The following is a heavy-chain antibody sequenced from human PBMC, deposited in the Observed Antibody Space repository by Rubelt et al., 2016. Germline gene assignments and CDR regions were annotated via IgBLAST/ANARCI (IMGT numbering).Heavy chain of an antibody. J-gene: IGHJ4*02. CDR2: IIPNFGTE. V-gene: IGHV1-69*01. Sequence: QVQLVQSGAEVKKPGSSVTVSCKASGGSFSRNAISWVRQAPGQGLEWMGGIIPNFGTEKYAQKFQGRVTITADESTSTAYMEVTSLRSEDTAVYYCAKDGTAGTTRPKYVDGWGQGTLVTVSS. CDR1: GGSFSRNA. D-gene: IGHD1-1*01. CDR3: AKDGTAGTTRPKYVDG.